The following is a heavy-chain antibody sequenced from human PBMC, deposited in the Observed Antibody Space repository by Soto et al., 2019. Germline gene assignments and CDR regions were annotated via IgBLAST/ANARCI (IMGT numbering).Heavy chain of an antibody. CDR2: IYPGDSDT. CDR1: GYSFAPYW. CDR3: ARASSGFYYYMDV. D-gene: IGHD6-19*01. J-gene: IGHJ6*03. Sequence: GESLKISCKGSGYSFAPYWIGWARQMPGKGLEWMGIIYPGDSDTRYSPSFEGQITISVDKSISTAYLQWNSLKASDTAVYYCARASSGFYYYMDVWGTGTTVTVSS. V-gene: IGHV5-51*01.